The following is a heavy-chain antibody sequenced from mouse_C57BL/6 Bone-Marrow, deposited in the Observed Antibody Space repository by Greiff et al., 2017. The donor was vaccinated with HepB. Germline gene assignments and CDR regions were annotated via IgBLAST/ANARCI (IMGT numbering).Heavy chain of an antibody. CDR1: GFTFSSYG. CDR2: ISSGGSYT. CDR3: ASSWAMDY. Sequence: EVQVVESGGDLVKPGGSLKLSCAASGFTFSSYGMSWVRQTPDKRLEWVATISSGGSYTYYPDSVKGRFTISRDNAKNTLYLQMSSLKSEDTAMYYCASSWAMDYWGQGTSVTVSS. J-gene: IGHJ4*01. V-gene: IGHV5-6*01.